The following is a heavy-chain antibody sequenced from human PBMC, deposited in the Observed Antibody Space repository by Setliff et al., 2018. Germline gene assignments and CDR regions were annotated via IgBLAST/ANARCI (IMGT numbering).Heavy chain of an antibody. D-gene: IGHD6-19*01. CDR1: GGSVRGYY. CDR3: ARGRAGHSGH. J-gene: IGHJ4*02. V-gene: IGHV4-59*08. Sequence: SSETLSLTCTVSGGSVRGYYWSWIRQPPGKGLEWIGYIYYSGSTSYYNPSLKSRVTISVDTSKNQFSLKLSSVTAADTAVYYCARGRAGHSGHWGQGTLVTVSS. CDR2: IYYSGSTS.